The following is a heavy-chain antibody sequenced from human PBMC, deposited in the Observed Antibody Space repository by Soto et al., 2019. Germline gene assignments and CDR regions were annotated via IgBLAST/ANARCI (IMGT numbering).Heavy chain of an antibody. CDR3: ARLALQYYYGMDV. J-gene: IGHJ6*02. CDR2: VYYSGST. Sequence: QVQLQESGPGLVKPSQTLSLNCAVSGGSISSGGYYWSWIRQHPGKGLEWIGYVYYSGSTYYNPSLKSRVTISVDTSKNQFSLKLSSVTAADTAVYYCARLALQYYYGMDVWGQGTTVTVSS. CDR1: GGSISSGGYY. V-gene: IGHV4-31*11.